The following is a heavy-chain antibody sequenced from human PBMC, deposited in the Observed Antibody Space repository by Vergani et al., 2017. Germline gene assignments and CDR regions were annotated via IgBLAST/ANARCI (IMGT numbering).Heavy chain of an antibody. CDR2: ISGSGGST. CDR1: GFTFSSYA. CDR3: AKKMAAAVIGHGMDV. V-gene: IGHV3-23*01. J-gene: IGHJ6*02. D-gene: IGHD6-13*01. Sequence: EVQLLESGGGLVQPGGSLRLSCAASGFTFSSYAMSWVRQAPGKGLEWVSAISGSGGSTYYADSVKGRFTISRDNSKNTLYLQMSSLRAEDTAVYYCAKKMAAAVIGHGMDVWGQGTTVTVSS.